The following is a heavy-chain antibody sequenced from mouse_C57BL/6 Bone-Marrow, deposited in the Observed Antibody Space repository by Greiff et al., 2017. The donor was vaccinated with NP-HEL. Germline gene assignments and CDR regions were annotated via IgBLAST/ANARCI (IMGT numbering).Heavy chain of an antibody. V-gene: IGHV5-6*02. Sequence: EVNVVESGGDLVKPGGSLKLSCAASGFTFSSYGMSWVRQTPDKRLEWVATISSGGSYTYYPDSVKGRFTISRDNAKNTLYLQMSSLKSEDTAMYYCARRGSYYYGSSSYYYAMDYWGQGTSVTVSS. CDR2: ISSGGSYT. J-gene: IGHJ4*01. CDR3: ARRGSYYYGSSSYYYAMDY. CDR1: GFTFSSYG. D-gene: IGHD1-1*01.